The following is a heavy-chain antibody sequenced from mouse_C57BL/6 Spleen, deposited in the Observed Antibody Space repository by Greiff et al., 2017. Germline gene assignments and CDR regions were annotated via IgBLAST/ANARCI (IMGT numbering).Heavy chain of an antibody. CDR3: ARDDYYGSGLDY. CDR1: GYTFTSYW. CDR2: IYPGDSDT. J-gene: IGHJ2*01. V-gene: IGHV1-5*01. D-gene: IGHD1-1*01. Sequence: EVQLQQSGTVLARPGASVKMSCKTSGYTFTSYWMHWVKQRPGQGLEWIGAIYPGDSDTNYNQKFKGKATLTAVTSASTAYMGLSSLTNEDSAVYYCARDDYYGSGLDYWGQGTTLTVSS.